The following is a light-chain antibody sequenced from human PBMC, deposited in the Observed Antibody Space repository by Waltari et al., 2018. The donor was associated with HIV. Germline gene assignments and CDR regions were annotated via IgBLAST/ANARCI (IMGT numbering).Light chain of an antibody. V-gene: IGLV1-51*01. CDR1: DSNIGTNS. J-gene: IGLJ2*01. Sequence: QSVLTQPPSVSAAPGQTVSISCSGSDSNIGTNSVSWYQQLPGTAPKLLIYDSYKRPSGIPDRFSGSKSGTSATLGIAGLQTGDEAYYYCATWDASLTVVFGGGTKLTVL. CDR2: DSY. CDR3: ATWDASLTVV.